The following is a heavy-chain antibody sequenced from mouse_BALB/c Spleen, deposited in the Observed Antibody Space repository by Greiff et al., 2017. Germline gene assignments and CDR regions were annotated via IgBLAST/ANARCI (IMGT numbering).Heavy chain of an antibody. CDR1: GFTFSSYT. V-gene: IGHV5-6-4*01. CDR2: ISSGGSYT. J-gene: IGHJ2*01. CDR3: TREAGTLFDY. D-gene: IGHD4-1*01. Sequence: EVKLEESGGGLVKPGGSLKLSCAASGFTFSSYTMSWVRQTPEKRLEWVATISSGGSYTYYPDSVKGRFTISRDNAKNTLYLQMSSLKSEDTAMYYCTREAGTLFDYWGQGTTLTVSA.